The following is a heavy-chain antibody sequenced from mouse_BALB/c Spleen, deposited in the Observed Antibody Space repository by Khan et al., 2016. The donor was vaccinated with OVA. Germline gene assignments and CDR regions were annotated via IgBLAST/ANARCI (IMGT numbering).Heavy chain of an antibody. Sequence: EVQLQVAGPGLVKPSQSLSLTCTVTGYSITSDSAWNWIRPFPGTKLEWMAYISYGGRTSYNPSLKRRISITRDTSKNQFFLQLNSVTTEDTATYSCAGSVTSTTVVATDFDYWGQGTTLTVSS. V-gene: IGHV3-2*02. CDR3: AGSVTSTTVVATDFDY. D-gene: IGHD1-1*01. CDR1: GYSITSDSA. J-gene: IGHJ2*01. CDR2: ISYGGRT.